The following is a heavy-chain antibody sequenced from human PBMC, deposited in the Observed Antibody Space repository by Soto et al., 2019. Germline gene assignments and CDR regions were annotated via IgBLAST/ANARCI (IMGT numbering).Heavy chain of an antibody. D-gene: IGHD3-10*01. CDR2: IVVGSGNT. V-gene: IGHV1-58*01. CDR3: AAEGVRGVIIDY. J-gene: IGHJ4*02. Sequence: ASVKVSCKASGFTFTSSAVQWVRQARGQRLEWIGWIVVGSGNTNYAQKFQERVTITRDMSTSTAYMELSSLRSEDTAVYYCAAEGVRGVIIDYWGQGTLVTVSS. CDR1: GFTFTSSA.